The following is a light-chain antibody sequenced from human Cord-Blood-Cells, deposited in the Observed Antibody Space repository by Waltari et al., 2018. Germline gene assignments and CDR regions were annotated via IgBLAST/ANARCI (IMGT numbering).Light chain of an antibody. CDR1: QSVSSN. Sequence: ELVMTQSPATLSVSPGKRATLSCRASQSVSSNLAWYQQKPGQAPRLLIYGASTRATGIPARFSGSGSGTEFTLTISSLQSEDFAVYYCQKYNNWPYSFGQGTKLEIK. V-gene: IGKV3-15*01. CDR3: QKYNNWPYS. CDR2: GAS. J-gene: IGKJ2*03.